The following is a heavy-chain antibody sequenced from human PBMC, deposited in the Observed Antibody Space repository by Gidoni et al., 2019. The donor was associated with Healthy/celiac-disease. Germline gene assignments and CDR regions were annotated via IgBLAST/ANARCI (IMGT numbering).Heavy chain of an antibody. D-gene: IGHD3-16*02. Sequence: STYYNPSLKSRVTISVDTSKNQFSLKLSSVTAADTAVSYCARDHRAPVKAFDIWGQGTMVTVSS. CDR3: ARDHRAPVKAFDI. CDR2: ST. J-gene: IGHJ3*02. V-gene: IGHV4-31*02.